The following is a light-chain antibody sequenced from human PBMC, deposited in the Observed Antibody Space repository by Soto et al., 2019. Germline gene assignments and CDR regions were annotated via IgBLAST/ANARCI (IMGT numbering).Light chain of an antibody. CDR2: TAS. CDR3: LQYGSSPHT. CDR1: QSVSSNY. V-gene: IGKV3-20*01. Sequence: EIVLTQSPGTLSLSPGERASLSRRASQSVSSNYLAWFQQKPGQAPRLLISTASSRATGIPDRFSGSGSGTDFTLTITRLEPEDFAVYYCLQYGSSPHTFGQGTRLEI. J-gene: IGKJ5*01.